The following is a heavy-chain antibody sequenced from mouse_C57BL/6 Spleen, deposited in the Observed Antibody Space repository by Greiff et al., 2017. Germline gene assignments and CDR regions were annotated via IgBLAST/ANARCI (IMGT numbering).Heavy chain of an antibody. CDR1: GFNIKDYY. CDR2: IDPGDGET. V-gene: IGHV14-2*01. D-gene: IGHD4-1*01. Sequence: VQLQQSGAELVKPGASVKLSCTASGFNIKDYYMHWVKQRTEQGLEWIGRIDPGDGETKYATKFPGKATITADSSSNTAYLQLISLTSEDTAGYYCARLTGTLADYWGQGTTLTVSS. J-gene: IGHJ2*01. CDR3: ARLTGTLADY.